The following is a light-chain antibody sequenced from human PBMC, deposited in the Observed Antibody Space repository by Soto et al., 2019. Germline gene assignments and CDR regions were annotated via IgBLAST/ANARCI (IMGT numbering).Light chain of an antibody. Sequence: EIVLTQSPGTLSLSPGERATLSCRASQSVNSRLAWYQHKPGQAPRLLISGASSRATGIPDRFSGSGSATDFTLTISRLEPDDFALYYCQHYGMSPITFGQRTRLEIK. J-gene: IGKJ5*01. CDR2: GAS. V-gene: IGKV3-20*01. CDR3: QHYGMSPIT. CDR1: QSVNSR.